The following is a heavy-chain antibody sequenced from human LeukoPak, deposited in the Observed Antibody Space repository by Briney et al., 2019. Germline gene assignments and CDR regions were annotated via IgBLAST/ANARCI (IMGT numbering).Heavy chain of an antibody. V-gene: IGHV1-69*06. D-gene: IGHD3-22*01. CDR1: GGTFSSYA. CDR3: ARAEWYYDSSGYYYD. J-gene: IGHJ4*02. CDR2: IIPIFGTA. Sequence: ASVKVSCKASGGTFSSYAISWVRQAPGQGLEWMGGIIPIFGTANYAQKFQGRVTITADKSTSTAYMELSSLRSEDTAVYYCARAEWYYDSSGYYYDWGQGTLVNVSS.